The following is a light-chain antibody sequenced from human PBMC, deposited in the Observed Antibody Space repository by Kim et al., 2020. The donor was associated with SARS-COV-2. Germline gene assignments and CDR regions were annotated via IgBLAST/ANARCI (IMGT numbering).Light chain of an antibody. CDR2: AAS. CDR3: QKYNSVPLT. CDR1: QGISNS. V-gene: IGKV1-27*01. J-gene: IGKJ4*01. Sequence: SSVGDRVTITCRASQGISNSLAWYQQKPGKVPKLLIYAASTLPSGVPSRFSGSGSGTDFTLTISSLQPEDVATYYCQKYNSVPLTFGGGTKVDIK.